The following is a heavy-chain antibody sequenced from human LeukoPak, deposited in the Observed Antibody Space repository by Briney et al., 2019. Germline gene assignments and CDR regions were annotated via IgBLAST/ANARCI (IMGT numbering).Heavy chain of an antibody. D-gene: IGHD3-16*01. V-gene: IGHV1-2*02. Sequence: ASVKVSCKASGYTFTGYYIHWVRQAPGQGLEWMGWINPNSGGTNYAQKFQGRVTMTRDTSISTAYMELSRLRSDDTAVYYCARAVGDGGGVYCFDYWGQGTLVTVSS. CDR3: ARAVGDGGGVYCFDY. CDR1: GYTFTGYY. J-gene: IGHJ4*02. CDR2: INPNSGGT.